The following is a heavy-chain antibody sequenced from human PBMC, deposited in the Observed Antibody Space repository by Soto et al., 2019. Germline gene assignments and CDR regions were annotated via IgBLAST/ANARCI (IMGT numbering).Heavy chain of an antibody. V-gene: IGHV3-72*01. J-gene: IGHJ1*01. CDR2: IRNKDNSYTT. CDR3: ARDLGSSWYPEYFQH. CDR1: GFTFSDHY. D-gene: IGHD6-13*01. Sequence: GGSLRLSCAASGFTFSDHYMDWVRQAPGKGLEWVGRIRNKDNSYTTQYTASVKGRFSISRDDSKSLLYLQMNSLRAEDTAVYYCARDLGSSWYPEYFQHWGQGTLVTVSS.